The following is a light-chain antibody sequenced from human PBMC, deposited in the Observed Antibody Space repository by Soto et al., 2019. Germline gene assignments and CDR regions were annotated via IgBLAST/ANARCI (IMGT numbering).Light chain of an antibody. V-gene: IGLV2-14*01. CDR3: TSYTGSSTLLL. J-gene: IGLJ2*01. CDR2: EVT. Sequence: QSALTQPASVSGSPGQSITISCTGTSSDVGGYNYVSWYQQHPGKAPKLMIYEVTHRPSGVSYRFAGSKSGNTASLTISGIQADYEADYYCTSYTGSSTLLLFGGGTKLTVL. CDR1: SSDVGGYNY.